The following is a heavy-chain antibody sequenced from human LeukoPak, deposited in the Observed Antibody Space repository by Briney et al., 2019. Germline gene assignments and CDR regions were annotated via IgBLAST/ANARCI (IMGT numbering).Heavy chain of an antibody. J-gene: IGHJ4*02. CDR3: ARGTISAARVFDL. Sequence: SETLSLTCTVSGGSISNYYWSWIRQPPGKGLEWIGYIYDSGSTNYNPSLRSRVTISVDTSKNQFSLRVSSVTAADTAVYYCARGTISAARVFDLWGQGTLVTVSS. V-gene: IGHV4-59*01. CDR1: GGSISNYY. CDR2: IYDSGST. D-gene: IGHD6-13*01.